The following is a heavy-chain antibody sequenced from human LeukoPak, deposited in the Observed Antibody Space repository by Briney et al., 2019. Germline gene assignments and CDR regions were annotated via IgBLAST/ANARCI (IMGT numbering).Heavy chain of an antibody. Sequence: GGSLRLSCAASGFTFSSYSMNWVRQAPGKGLEWVSFISTSSSYIHNADSVKGRFTISRDNAENSLYLQMNSLRAEDTAVYYCARAAIAEARSYFHMDVWGKGTTVTVSS. V-gene: IGHV3-21*01. CDR2: ISTSSSYI. D-gene: IGHD6-13*01. J-gene: IGHJ6*03. CDR3: ARAAIAEARSYFHMDV. CDR1: GFTFSSYS.